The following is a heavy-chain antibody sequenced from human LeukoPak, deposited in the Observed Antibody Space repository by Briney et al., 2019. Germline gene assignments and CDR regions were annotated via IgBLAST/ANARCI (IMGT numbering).Heavy chain of an antibody. V-gene: IGHV3-23*01. CDR2: ISGSGGST. Sequence: PGGSLRLSCTASGFTFSSYAMSWVRQAPGKGLEWVSAISGSGGSTYYADSVKGRFTISRDNSKNTLYLQMNSLRAEDTAVYYCAKREVLYRVTTFDYWGQGTLVTVSS. CDR3: AKREVLYRVTTFDY. D-gene: IGHD4-17*01. J-gene: IGHJ4*02. CDR1: GFTFSSYA.